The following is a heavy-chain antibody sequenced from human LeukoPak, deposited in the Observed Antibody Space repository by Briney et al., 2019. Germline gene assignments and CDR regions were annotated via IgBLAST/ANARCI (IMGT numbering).Heavy chain of an antibody. CDR2: IKQDGGEK. Sequence: GGSLRLSCAASGFTFNNYAMSWLRQAPGKGLEWVANIKQDGGEKYYVDSVKGRFTISRDNAKNSLYLQMSSLRGEDTAVYYCARNYFDWLPEFDYWGQGTLVTVSS. CDR1: GFTFNNYA. J-gene: IGHJ4*02. CDR3: ARNYFDWLPEFDY. V-gene: IGHV3-7*01. D-gene: IGHD3-9*01.